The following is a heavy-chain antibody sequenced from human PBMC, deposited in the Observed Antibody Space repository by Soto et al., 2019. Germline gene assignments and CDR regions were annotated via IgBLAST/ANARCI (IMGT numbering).Heavy chain of an antibody. Sequence: QVQLVQSGAEVKKPGSSLKVSCKASGGTFTNYAFSWVRQAPGQGPEWMGGIIPIFGTPDYALKFQGRVIITADESTRTVSMEFNSLRSDDTAVYYCARERSVGYCITTTCPKPFYYNAMDVWGQGTTVTVSS. J-gene: IGHJ6*02. CDR3: ARERSVGYCITTTCPKPFYYNAMDV. CDR2: IIPIFGTP. CDR1: GGTFTNYA. D-gene: IGHD2-2*01. V-gene: IGHV1-69*12.